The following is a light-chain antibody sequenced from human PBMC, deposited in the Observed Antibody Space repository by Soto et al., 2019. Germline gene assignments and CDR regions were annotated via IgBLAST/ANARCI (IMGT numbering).Light chain of an antibody. Sequence: QSALTQPASVSGSPGQSIAISCTGSSSDVGGYKYVSWYQQHPGKAPKLMIYDVSNRPSGASDRFSGSKSGNTASLTISGLQSEDEADYYCSSYTSSNSYVFGTGTKLTVL. J-gene: IGLJ1*01. CDR1: SSDVGGYKY. CDR3: SSYTSSNSYV. CDR2: DVS. V-gene: IGLV2-14*03.